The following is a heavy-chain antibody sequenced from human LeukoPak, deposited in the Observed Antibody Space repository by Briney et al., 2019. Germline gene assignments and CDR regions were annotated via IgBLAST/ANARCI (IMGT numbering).Heavy chain of an antibody. D-gene: IGHD5-12*01. CDR1: GFTFSSYW. Sequence: GGSLRLSCAASGFTFSSYWMSWVRQAPGKGLEWVANIKQDGSEKYYVDSVKGRFTISRDNAKNSLYLQMNSLRAEDTAVYYCASGLPRPGIAESLRDYWGQGTLVTVSS. CDR3: ASGLPRPGIAESLRDY. V-gene: IGHV3-7*01. CDR2: IKQDGSEK. J-gene: IGHJ4*02.